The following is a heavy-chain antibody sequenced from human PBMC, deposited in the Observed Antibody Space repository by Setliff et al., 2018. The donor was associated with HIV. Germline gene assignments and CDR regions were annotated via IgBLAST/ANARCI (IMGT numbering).Heavy chain of an antibody. Sequence: SVKVSCKASGGTFSNYAISWVRQVPGQGLEWMGGIIPILVVTNYAQKFQGRVTITADKSTSTAYMELSSLRSEDTAVYYCARDGGRIAAAGWHYWGQGTLVTVSS. CDR1: GGTFSNYA. D-gene: IGHD6-13*01. V-gene: IGHV1-69*10. CDR3: ARDGGRIAAAGWHY. CDR2: IIPILVVT. J-gene: IGHJ4*02.